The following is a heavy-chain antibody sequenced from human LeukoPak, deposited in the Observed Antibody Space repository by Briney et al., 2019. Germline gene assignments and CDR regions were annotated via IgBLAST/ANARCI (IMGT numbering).Heavy chain of an antibody. J-gene: IGHJ5*02. V-gene: IGHV1-46*03. D-gene: IGHD3-3*01. Sequence: ASVKVSCKASGYTFTSYYMHWVRQAPGQGLEWMGIINPSGGSTSYAQKFQGRVTMSRDTSTSTVYMELSSLRSEDTAVYYCAREVTIFGVVPEDKFDPWGQGTLVTVSS. CDR2: INPSGGST. CDR1: GYTFTSYY. CDR3: AREVTIFGVVPEDKFDP.